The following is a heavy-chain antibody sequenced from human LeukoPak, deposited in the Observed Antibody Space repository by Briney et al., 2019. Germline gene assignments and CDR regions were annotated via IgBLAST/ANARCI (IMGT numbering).Heavy chain of an antibody. D-gene: IGHD2-15*01. CDR3: ARDQVDCSGGSCYPGVHYFDY. Sequence: GGSLRLSCAASGFTVSSSYMSWVRQAPGKGLEWVSVIYSGGSTYYADSVKGRFTISRDNSKNTLYLQMNSLRAEDTAVYYCARDQVDCSGGSCYPGVHYFDYWGQGTLVTVSS. J-gene: IGHJ4*02. CDR2: IYSGGST. V-gene: IGHV3-53*01. CDR1: GFTVSSSY.